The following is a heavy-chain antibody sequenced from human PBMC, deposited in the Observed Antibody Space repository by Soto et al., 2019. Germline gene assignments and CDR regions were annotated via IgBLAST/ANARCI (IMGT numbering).Heavy chain of an antibody. Sequence: GGSLRLSCAASGFTFSGYYMSWIRQAPGKGLEWVSYISSSSSYTNYAGSVKGRFTISRDNAKNSLYLQMNSLRAEDTAVYYCASYKRFGRTAYYFDYWGQGTLVTVSS. V-gene: IGHV3-11*06. CDR3: ASYKRFGRTAYYFDY. J-gene: IGHJ4*02. CDR2: ISSSSSYT. D-gene: IGHD3-16*01. CDR1: GFTFSGYY.